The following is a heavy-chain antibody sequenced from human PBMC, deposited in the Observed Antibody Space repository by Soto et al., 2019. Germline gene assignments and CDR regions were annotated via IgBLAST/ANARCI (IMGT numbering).Heavy chain of an antibody. CDR3: ARVPSSSGRAHFDY. CDR2: ISYDGSNK. CDR1: GFTFSSYA. J-gene: IGHJ4*02. V-gene: IGHV3-30-3*01. D-gene: IGHD2-15*01. Sequence: QVQLVESGGGVVQPGRSLRLSCAASGFTFSSYAMHWARQAPGKGLEWVAVISYDGSNKYYADSVKGRFTISRDNSKNTLYLQMNSLRAEDTAVYYCARVPSSSGRAHFDYWGQGTLVTVSS.